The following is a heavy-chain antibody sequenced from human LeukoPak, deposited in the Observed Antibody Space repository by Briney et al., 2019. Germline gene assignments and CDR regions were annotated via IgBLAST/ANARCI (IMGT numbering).Heavy chain of an antibody. V-gene: IGHV4-38-2*02. J-gene: IGHJ3*02. CDR1: GYSISSGYY. CDR3: ARDKDYDFWSGYYTAHAFDI. CDR2: IYHSGST. Sequence: PSETLSLTCAVSGYSISSGYYWGWIRQPPGKGLEWIGTIYHSGSTYFNPSLKSRVTISVDTSKNQFSLKLSSVTAADTAVYYCARDKDYDFWSGYYTAHAFDIWGQGTMVTVSS. D-gene: IGHD3-3*01.